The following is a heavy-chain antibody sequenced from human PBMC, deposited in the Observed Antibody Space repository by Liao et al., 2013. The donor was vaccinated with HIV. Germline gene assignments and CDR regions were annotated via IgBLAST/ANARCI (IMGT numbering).Heavy chain of an antibody. J-gene: IGHJ4*02. CDR2: IDHSGSS. D-gene: IGHD2-15*01. V-gene: IGHV4-34*02. CDR3: VSFSLAARNFDS. CDR1: GGTGTGFY. Sequence: QVQLQQWGAGLLRPSETLSLTCAVHGGTGTGFYWSWIRQSPERGLEWIGEIDHSGSSNYNPSLKSRVTISVDTSKNQFSLKLTSVTAADTAVYYCVSFSLAARNFDSWGQGTSVTVSS.